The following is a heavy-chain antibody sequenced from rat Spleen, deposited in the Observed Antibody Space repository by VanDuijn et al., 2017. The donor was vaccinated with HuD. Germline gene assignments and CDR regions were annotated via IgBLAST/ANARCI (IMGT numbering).Heavy chain of an antibody. CDR1: GFDFNSYG. D-gene: IGHD4-3*01. J-gene: IGHJ2*01. Sequence: EVQLVESGGGLVQPKGSLKLSCAASGFDFNSYGMSWVRQAPGKGLDLVADISSKSHNYVTFYADSVKDRFTISRDDSQSMVYLQMDNLKTEDTALYYCTVLSLRPYWGQGVMVTVSS. V-gene: IGHV10-10*01. CDR2: ISSKSHNYVT. CDR3: TVLSLRPY.